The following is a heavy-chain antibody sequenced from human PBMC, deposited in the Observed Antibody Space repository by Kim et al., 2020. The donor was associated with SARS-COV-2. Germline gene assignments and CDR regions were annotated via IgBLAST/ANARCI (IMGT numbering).Heavy chain of an antibody. D-gene: IGHD4-17*01. CDR1: GYSFTSYW. CDR2: IYPGDSDT. Sequence: GESLKISCKGSGYSFTSYWIGWVRQMPGKGLEWMGIIYPGDSDTRYSPSFQGQVTISADKSISTAYLQWSSLKASDTAMYYCASTTVTPGAPFDYWGQGTLVTVSS. J-gene: IGHJ4*02. CDR3: ASTTVTPGAPFDY. V-gene: IGHV5-51*01.